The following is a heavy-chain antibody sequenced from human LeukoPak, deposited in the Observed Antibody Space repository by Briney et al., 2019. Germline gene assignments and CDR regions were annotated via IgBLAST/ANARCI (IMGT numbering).Heavy chain of an antibody. CDR3: ARKYYFDSTVATDAFDI. CDR1: GFTFSSYV. CDR2: TSGSGSST. J-gene: IGHJ3*02. Sequence: PGGSLRLSCAVSGFTFSSYVMSWVRQAPGKGLEWVSSTSGSGSSTYYADSVKDRFTISRDNSKNTVFLQMNSLRAEDTAVYYCARKYYFDSTVATDAFDIWGQGTMVTVSS. V-gene: IGHV3-23*01. D-gene: IGHD3-22*01.